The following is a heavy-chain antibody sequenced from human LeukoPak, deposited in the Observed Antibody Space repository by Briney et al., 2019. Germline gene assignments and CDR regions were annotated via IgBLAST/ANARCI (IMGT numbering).Heavy chain of an antibody. CDR2: IYYSGST. Sequence: SETLSLTCTVSGGSASSGSYYWSWIRQPPGKGLEWIGYIYYSGSTNYNPSLKSRVTISVDTSKNQFSLKLSSVTAADTAVYYCARDNGELLYRSWGQGTLVTVSS. CDR3: ARDNGELLYRS. D-gene: IGHD3-10*01. J-gene: IGHJ5*02. CDR1: GGSASSGSYY. V-gene: IGHV4-61*01.